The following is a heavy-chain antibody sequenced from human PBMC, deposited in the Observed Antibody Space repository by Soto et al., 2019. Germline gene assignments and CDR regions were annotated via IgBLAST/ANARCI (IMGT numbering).Heavy chain of an antibody. V-gene: IGHV4-4*02. J-gene: IGHJ3*02. CDR3: ARESGSITVRVPFHI. CDR2: IYHGRST. D-gene: IGHD3-16*01. CDR1: GGSISTNNW. Sequence: QVQLQETGPGLVKPSGTLSLTCSGSGGSISTNNWWSWVRQSPGKGLEWIGEIYHGRSTNYNPSLKNRNTISIDKSRNHFTLILKSVTAADTAIYYCARESGSITVRVPFHIWGQGTLVTVSS.